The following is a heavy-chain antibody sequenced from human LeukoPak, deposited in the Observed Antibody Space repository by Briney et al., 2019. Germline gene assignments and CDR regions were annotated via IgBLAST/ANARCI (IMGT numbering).Heavy chain of an antibody. CDR3: ARAVEDCSGGSCYYHYYYYMDV. Sequence: ASVKVSCKASGYTFTSYGISWVRQAPGQGLEWMGWISAYNGNTNYAQKLQGRVTMTTDTSTSTAYMELRSLRSDDTAVYYCARAVEDCSGGSCYYHYYYYMDVWGKGTTVTVSS. J-gene: IGHJ6*03. CDR1: GYTFTSYG. V-gene: IGHV1-18*01. CDR2: ISAYNGNT. D-gene: IGHD2-15*01.